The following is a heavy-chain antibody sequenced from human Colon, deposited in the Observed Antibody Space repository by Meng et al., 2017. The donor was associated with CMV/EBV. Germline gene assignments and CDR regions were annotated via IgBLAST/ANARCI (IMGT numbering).Heavy chain of an antibody. CDR3: AREVGPPRRMDV. J-gene: IGHJ6*02. CDR2: ISTSSTYI. CDR1: GFTFSSYS. Sequence: GESLKISCAASGFTFSSYSMNWVRQAPGKGLEWVASISTSSTYIYVAESLKGRFTISRDNAKNSLHLHISSLSDEDAAVYYCAREVGPPRRMDVWGQGTTVTVSS. V-gene: IGHV3-21*01. D-gene: IGHD1-14*01.